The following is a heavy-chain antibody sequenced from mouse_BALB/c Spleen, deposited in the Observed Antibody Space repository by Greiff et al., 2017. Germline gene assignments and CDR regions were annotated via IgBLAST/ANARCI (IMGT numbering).Heavy chain of an antibody. CDR2: INSNGGST. CDR1: GFTFSSYG. J-gene: IGHJ1*01. D-gene: IGHD1-1*01. Sequence: EVQLVESGGGLVQPGGSLKLSCAASGFTFSSYGMSWVRQTPDKRLELVATINSNGGSTYYPDSVKGRFTISRDNAKNTLYLQMSSLKSEDTAMYYCAREGSYYYGSSSYWYFDVWGAGTTVTVSS. V-gene: IGHV5-6-3*01. CDR3: AREGSYYYGSSSYWYFDV.